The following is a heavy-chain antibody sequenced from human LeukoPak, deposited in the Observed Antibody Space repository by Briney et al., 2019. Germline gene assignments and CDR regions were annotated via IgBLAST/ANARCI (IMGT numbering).Heavy chain of an antibody. D-gene: IGHD6-13*01. Sequence: GGSLRLSCAASGFTFSSYWMSWVRQAPGKGLEWVANIKQDGSEKYYVDSVKGRFTISRDNAKNSLYLQMNSLRAEDTAVYYCAREAGDSSSWYIGYYYYYGMDVWGQGTTVTVSS. CDR2: IKQDGSEK. V-gene: IGHV3-7*01. J-gene: IGHJ6*02. CDR1: GFTFSSYW. CDR3: AREAGDSSSWYIGYYYYYGMDV.